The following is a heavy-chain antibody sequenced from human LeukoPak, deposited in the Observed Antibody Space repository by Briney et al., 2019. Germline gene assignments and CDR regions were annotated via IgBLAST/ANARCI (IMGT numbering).Heavy chain of an antibody. CDR3: ARTGLVVDAFDI. CDR2: ISAYNGNT. D-gene: IGHD2-15*01. CDR1: GYTFTSYG. V-gene: IGHV1-18*01. Sequence: ASVKVSCKASGYTFTSYGISWVRQAPGQGLEWMGWISAYNGNTNYAQKVQGRVTMTTDTSTSTAYMELRSLRSDDTAVFYCARTGLVVDAFDIWGQGTMVTVSS. J-gene: IGHJ3*02.